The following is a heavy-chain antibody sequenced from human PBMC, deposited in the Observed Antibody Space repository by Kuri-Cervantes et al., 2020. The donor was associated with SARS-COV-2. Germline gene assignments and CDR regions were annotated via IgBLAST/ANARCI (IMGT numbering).Heavy chain of an antibody. V-gene: IGHV3-21*01. Sequence: GESLKISCVVSGFSLSRYTMNWVRQAPGKALEWVSSISGSGSYIYYADSVKGRFTISRDNAKNSLYLQMNSLRAEDTAVYYCARDLITGTTNFDYWGQGTLVTVSS. J-gene: IGHJ4*02. CDR1: GFSLSRYT. CDR3: ARDLITGTTNFDY. D-gene: IGHD1-7*01. CDR2: ISGSGSYI.